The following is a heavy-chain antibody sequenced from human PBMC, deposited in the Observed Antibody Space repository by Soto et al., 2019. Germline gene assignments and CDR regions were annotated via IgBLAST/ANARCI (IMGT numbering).Heavy chain of an antibody. Sequence: QVQLVQSGAQVKPPGASVKVSCKASGYTFTGHYMHWVRQVSGKRLEHLGWLKSDNGGTYYAPKFQGRVTFTRDPSPSPAHMELSGLQSGDTAVYFCARDLWPSGSGSAWPLYGLDIRGQGTTVVVS. J-gene: IGHJ6*02. CDR1: GYTFTGHY. V-gene: IGHV1-2*02. CDR2: LKSDNGGT. CDR3: ARDLWPSGSGSAWPLYGLDI. D-gene: IGHD3-10*01.